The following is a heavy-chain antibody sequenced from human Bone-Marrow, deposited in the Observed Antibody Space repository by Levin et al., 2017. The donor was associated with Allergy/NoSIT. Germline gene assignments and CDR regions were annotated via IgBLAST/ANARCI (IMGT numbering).Heavy chain of an antibody. Sequence: RGESLKISCAASGFTFSSFWMSWVRQAPGKGLEWVANIKQDGSEQYYLDSVKGRFTISRDNAENSLYLQMNSLRVEDTAVYYCAKTSRSSPDTDYWGQGTLVTVSS. J-gene: IGHJ4*02. CDR3: AKTSRSSPDTDY. CDR2: IKQDGSEQ. V-gene: IGHV3-7*01. CDR1: GFTFSSFW. D-gene: IGHD6-6*01.